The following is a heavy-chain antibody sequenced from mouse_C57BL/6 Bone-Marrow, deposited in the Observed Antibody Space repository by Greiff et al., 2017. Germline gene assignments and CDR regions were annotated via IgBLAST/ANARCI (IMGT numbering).Heavy chain of an antibody. D-gene: IGHD1-3*01. CDR1: GYTFTSYW. V-gene: IGHV1-55*01. J-gene: IGHJ2*01. Sequence: QVQLQQPGAELVKPGASVKMSCKASGYTFTSYWITWVKQRPGQGLEWIGDIYPGSGSTNYNEKFKSKATLTVDTSSSTAYMQLSSLTSEDSAVYYCARSGRDVYYFDYWGQGTTLTVSS. CDR3: ARSGRDVYYFDY. CDR2: IYPGSGST.